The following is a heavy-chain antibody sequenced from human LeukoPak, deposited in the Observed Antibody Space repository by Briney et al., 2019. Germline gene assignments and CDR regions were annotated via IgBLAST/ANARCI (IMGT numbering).Heavy chain of an antibody. V-gene: IGHV3-21*01. D-gene: IGHD1-26*01. CDR3: ARRELLYYFDY. Sequence: GGSLRLSCAASGFAFNNYAMTWVRQAPGKGLEWVSSISSSSSYIYYADSVKGRFTISRDNAKNSLYLQMNSLGAEDTAVYYCARRELLYYFDYWGQGTLVTVSS. J-gene: IGHJ4*02. CDR1: GFAFNNYA. CDR2: ISSSSSYI.